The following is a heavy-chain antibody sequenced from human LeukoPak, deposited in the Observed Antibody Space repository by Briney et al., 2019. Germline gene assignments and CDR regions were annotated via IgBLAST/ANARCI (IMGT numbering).Heavy chain of an antibody. CDR2: ISMSSTYI. Sequence: PGGSLRLSCAASGFTFSSYSMSWVRQAPGRGLEWVSSISMSSTYIFYTDSVKGRFTISRDNAKNPLYLQMNSLRAEDTAVYYCARDHEEGNYGMDVWGQGTTVTVSS. V-gene: IGHV3-21*01. J-gene: IGHJ6*02. CDR3: ARDHEEGNYGMDV. D-gene: IGHD3-10*01. CDR1: GFTFSSYS.